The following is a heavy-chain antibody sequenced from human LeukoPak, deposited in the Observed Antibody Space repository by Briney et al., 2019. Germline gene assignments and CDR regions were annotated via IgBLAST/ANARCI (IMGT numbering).Heavy chain of an antibody. J-gene: IGHJ4*02. CDR1: GSTFSRYW. D-gene: IGHD3-10*01. Sequence: GGSLRLSCAASGSTFSRYWMHWVRQAPGRGLVWVSRVKSDGSDTIYADSVKGRFTISRDNAKNTLYLQMDSLRAEDTAVYYCTTGIGNYYYYWGQGTLVTVAS. CDR3: TTGIGNYYYY. V-gene: IGHV3-74*01. CDR2: VKSDGSDT.